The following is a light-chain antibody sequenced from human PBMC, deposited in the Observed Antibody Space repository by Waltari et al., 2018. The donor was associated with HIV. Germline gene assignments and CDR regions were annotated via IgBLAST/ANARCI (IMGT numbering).Light chain of an antibody. CDR1: QSIGSK. V-gene: IGKV6-21*01. CDR3: HQSDSLPWT. J-gene: IGKJ1*01. Sequence: EIVLTQSPDFQSVTPKEKVTLTCRASQSIGSKLHWYQQKPDQSPKLLIKHASQSFSGVPSRFSCSGSGTEFTLTINGLEAEDVATYYCHQSDSLPWTFGQGSKVEIK. CDR2: HAS.